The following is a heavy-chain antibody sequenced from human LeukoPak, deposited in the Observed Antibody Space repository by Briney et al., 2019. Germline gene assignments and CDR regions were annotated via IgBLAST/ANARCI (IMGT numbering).Heavy chain of an antibody. CDR2: ISAYNGNT. Sequence: GASVKVSCKASGYTFTSYGISWVRQAPGQGLEWMGWISAYNGNTNYAQKLQGRVTMTTDTSTSTAYMELGSLRSDDTAVYYCARMGGDILTGYYIGWFDPWGQGTLVTVSS. D-gene: IGHD3-9*01. J-gene: IGHJ5*02. V-gene: IGHV1-18*01. CDR3: ARMGGDILTGYYIGWFDP. CDR1: GYTFTSYG.